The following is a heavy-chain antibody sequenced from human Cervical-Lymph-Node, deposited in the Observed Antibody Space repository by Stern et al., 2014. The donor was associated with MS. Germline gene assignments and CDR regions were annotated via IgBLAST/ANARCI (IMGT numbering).Heavy chain of an antibody. J-gene: IGHJ4*02. V-gene: IGHV3-30*04. Sequence: QVQLVQSGGGVVQPGRSLRLSCAASGFTFSSYAMHWVRQAPGQGLEWVAVISYDGSNKYYADSVKGRFTISRDNSKNTLYLQMNSLRAEDTAVYYCASGWRLDYWGQGTLVTVSS. CDR3: ASGWRLDY. CDR1: GFTFSSYA. D-gene: IGHD6-19*01. CDR2: ISYDGSNK.